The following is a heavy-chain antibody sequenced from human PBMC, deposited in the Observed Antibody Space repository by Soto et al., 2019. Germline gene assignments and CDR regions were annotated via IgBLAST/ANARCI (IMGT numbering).Heavy chain of an antibody. D-gene: IGHD5-18*01. Sequence: QVQLVESGGGVVQPGKSLRLSCVASGFMFKSYPMHWVRQAPGKGLEWVAVISYDGSNKYFAESVKGRFTISRDNSKNTLYLQLNSLRAEDTAVYYCVRDSPLRIHWGAFDVWGQGTILTVSS. CDR3: VRDSPLRIHWGAFDV. CDR1: GFMFKSYP. J-gene: IGHJ3*01. CDR2: ISYDGSNK. V-gene: IGHV3-30*03.